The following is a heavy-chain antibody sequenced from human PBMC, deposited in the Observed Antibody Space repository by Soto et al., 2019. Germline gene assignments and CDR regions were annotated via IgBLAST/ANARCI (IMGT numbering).Heavy chain of an antibody. CDR3: ARVSTVTSPGGLDY. CDR2: ISAYNGNT. D-gene: IGHD4-17*01. V-gene: IGHV1-18*01. J-gene: IGHJ4*02. Sequence: GASVKVSCKASGYTFTSYGISWVLQAPGQGLEWMGWISAYNGNTNYAQKLQGRVTMTTDTSTSTAYMELRSLRSDDTAVYYCARVSTVTSPGGLDYWGQGTLVTVSS. CDR1: GYTFTSYG.